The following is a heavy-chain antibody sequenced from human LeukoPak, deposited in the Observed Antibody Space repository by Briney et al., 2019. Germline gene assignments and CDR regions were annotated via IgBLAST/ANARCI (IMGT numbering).Heavy chain of an antibody. Sequence: ASVKVSCKASGYTFTSYDINWVRQATGQGLEWMGWMNPNSGNTGYAQKFQGRVTMTRNTSISTAYMELSSLRSEDTAVYYCARINAGDSGSIAGLSYYYYYMDVWGKGTTVTVSS. CDR2: MNPNSGNT. CDR1: GYTFTSYD. J-gene: IGHJ6*03. D-gene: IGHD6-6*01. CDR3: ARINAGDSGSIAGLSYYYYYMDV. V-gene: IGHV1-8*01.